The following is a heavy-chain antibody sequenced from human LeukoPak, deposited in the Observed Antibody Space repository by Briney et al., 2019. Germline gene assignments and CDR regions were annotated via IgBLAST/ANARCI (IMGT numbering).Heavy chain of an antibody. Sequence: GGSLRLSCAASGFTFSDYYMSWIRQAPGKGLEWVSYISSSSSYTKYADSVKGRFTISRDNAKNSLYQQMNSLRAEDTAVYYCARGPSSGWPDYWGQGTPVTVSS. J-gene: IGHJ4*02. CDR1: GFTFSDYY. V-gene: IGHV3-11*06. CDR2: ISSSSSYT. D-gene: IGHD6-19*01. CDR3: ARGPSSGWPDY.